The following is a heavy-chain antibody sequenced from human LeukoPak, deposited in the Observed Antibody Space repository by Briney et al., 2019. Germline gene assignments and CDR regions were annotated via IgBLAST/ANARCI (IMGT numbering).Heavy chain of an antibody. CDR2: IYYSGST. Sequence: SETLSLTCTVSGGSISSSSYYWGWIRQPPGKGLEWIGSIYYSGSTYYNPSLKSRVTISVDTSKNQFSLKLSSVTAADTAVYYCARCRRGMVRGTYGMDVWGQGTTVTVSS. D-gene: IGHD3-10*01. CDR1: GGSISSSSYY. CDR3: ARCRRGMVRGTYGMDV. J-gene: IGHJ6*02. V-gene: IGHV4-39*01.